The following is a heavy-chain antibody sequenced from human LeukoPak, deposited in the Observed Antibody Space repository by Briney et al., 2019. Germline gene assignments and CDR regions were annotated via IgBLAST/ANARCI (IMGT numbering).Heavy chain of an antibody. J-gene: IGHJ3*02. V-gene: IGHV5-51*01. Sequence: GESLKISCKGSGYSFTSYWIGWVRQMPGKGLEWMGIIYPGDSDTRYSPSFQGQVTISADKSISTAYLQWSSLKASDTAMYYCARHTSTLEYYYDSSGSDAFDIWGQGTMVTVSS. CDR3: ARHTSTLEYYYDSSGSDAFDI. CDR2: IYPGDSDT. D-gene: IGHD3-22*01. CDR1: GYSFTSYW.